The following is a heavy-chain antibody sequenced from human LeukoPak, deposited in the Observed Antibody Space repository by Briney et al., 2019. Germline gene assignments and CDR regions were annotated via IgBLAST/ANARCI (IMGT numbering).Heavy chain of an antibody. CDR2: IKQDGSEK. CDR3: AEDREYSGYALYYFDC. Sequence: PGGSLRLSCAASGFTFSSYWMSWVRQAPGKGLEWVANIKQDGSEKYYVDSVKGRFTISRDNSKNTLYLQMNSLRAEDTAVYYCAEDREYSGYALYYFDCWGQGTLVTVSS. D-gene: IGHD5-12*01. J-gene: IGHJ4*02. V-gene: IGHV3-7*03. CDR1: GFTFSSYW.